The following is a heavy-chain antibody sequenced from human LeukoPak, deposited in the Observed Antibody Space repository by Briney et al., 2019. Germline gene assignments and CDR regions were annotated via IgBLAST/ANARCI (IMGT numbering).Heavy chain of an antibody. J-gene: IGHJ4*02. CDR1: GGSISSYY. D-gene: IGHD3-22*01. CDR3: AGASYDSSGAH. CDR2: IYYSGST. Sequence: SETLSLTCTVSGGSISSYYWSWIRQPPGKGLEWIGYIYYSGSTNYNPSLKSRVTISVDTSKNQFSLKLSSVAAADTAVYYCAGASYDSSGAHWGQGTLVTVSS. V-gene: IGHV4-59*01.